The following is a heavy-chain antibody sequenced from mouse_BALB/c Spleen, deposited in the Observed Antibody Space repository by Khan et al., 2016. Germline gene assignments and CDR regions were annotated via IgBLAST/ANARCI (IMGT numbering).Heavy chain of an antibody. Sequence: EVQLQESGGGLVQPGGSLRLSCATSGFTFTDYYMSWVRQPPGKALEWLGFIRNKANGYTTEYSVSVKGRFTISRDNSQSILYLQMNTLRAEDSATYYCARDRYDGFDYWGHGTTLTVSS. J-gene: IGHJ2*01. CDR3: ARDRYDGFDY. V-gene: IGHV7-3*02. D-gene: IGHD2-14*01. CDR2: IRNKANGYTT. CDR1: GFTFTDYY.